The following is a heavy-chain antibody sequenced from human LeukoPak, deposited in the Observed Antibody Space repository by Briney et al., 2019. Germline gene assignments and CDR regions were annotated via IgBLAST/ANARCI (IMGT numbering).Heavy chain of an antibody. Sequence: GGSLRLSRAASGFTVSSNYMSWVRQAPGKGLEWVSVIYSGGSTYYADSVKGRFTISRDNSKNTLYLQMNSLRAEDTAVYYCAGLYSSGWGVDYWGQGTLVTVSS. CDR2: IYSGGST. V-gene: IGHV3-53*01. CDR3: AGLYSSGWGVDY. D-gene: IGHD6-19*01. J-gene: IGHJ4*02. CDR1: GFTVSSNY.